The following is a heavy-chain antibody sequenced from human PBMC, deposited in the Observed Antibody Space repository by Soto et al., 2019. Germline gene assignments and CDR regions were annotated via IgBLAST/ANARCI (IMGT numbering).Heavy chain of an antibody. D-gene: IGHD3-9*01. Sequence: PGGSLRLSCAASGFTFSTYSMNWVRQAPGKGLEWVSYISSSSSTIFYTDSVKGRFTVSRDNAKNSLYLQMNSLRAEDTAVYYCARDGYDILTGYEEYYGMDVWGQGTTVTVSS. CDR1: GFTFSTYS. V-gene: IGHV3-48*01. CDR2: ISSSSSTI. CDR3: ARDGYDILTGYEEYYGMDV. J-gene: IGHJ6*02.